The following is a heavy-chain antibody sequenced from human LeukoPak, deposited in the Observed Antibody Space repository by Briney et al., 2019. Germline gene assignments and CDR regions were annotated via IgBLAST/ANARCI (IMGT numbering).Heavy chain of an antibody. V-gene: IGHV3-23*01. CDR1: GFTFSNYA. CDR3: AKGVVVRASYYMDV. Sequence: GRSLSLYCAASGFTFSNYAMSWVRQAPGKGLEWVSAISGSGGSTYYADSVKGRFTISRDNSKNTLYLQMNSLSAEDTAVYYFAKGVVVRASYYMDVWGKGTTVTVSS. D-gene: IGHD3-10*01. J-gene: IGHJ6*03. CDR2: ISGSGGST.